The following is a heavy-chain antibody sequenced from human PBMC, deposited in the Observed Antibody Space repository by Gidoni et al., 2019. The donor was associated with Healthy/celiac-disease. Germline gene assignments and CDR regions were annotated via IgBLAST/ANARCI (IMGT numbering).Heavy chain of an antibody. J-gene: IGHJ4*02. V-gene: IGHV1-69*01. D-gene: IGHD3-3*01. Sequence: QVQLVQSRAEVKKPGYSSKFSSQASGGTFSSYAIIWVRPATGQGLAWMGVIIPIFGTASYAHKFQGRVTITADESTSTSYMELSSLRSEDTAVSYCARDLEDLEGYYFDYWGQGTLVTVSS. CDR1: GGTFSSYA. CDR2: IIPIFGTA. CDR3: ARDLEDLEGYYFDY.